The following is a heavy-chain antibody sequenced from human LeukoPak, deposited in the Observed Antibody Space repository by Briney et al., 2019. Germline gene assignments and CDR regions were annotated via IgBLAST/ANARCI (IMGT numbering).Heavy chain of an antibody. CDR3: ATIIAAAGRGSTDY. V-gene: IGHV3-53*01. Sequence: GGSLRLSCAASGFTVSSNYMSWVRQAPGKGLEWVSVIYSGGSTYYADSVKGRFTISRDNSKNTLYLQMNSLRAEDTAVYYCATIIAAAGRGSTDYWGQGTLVTVSS. CDR2: IYSGGST. CDR1: GFTVSSNY. J-gene: IGHJ4*02. D-gene: IGHD6-13*01.